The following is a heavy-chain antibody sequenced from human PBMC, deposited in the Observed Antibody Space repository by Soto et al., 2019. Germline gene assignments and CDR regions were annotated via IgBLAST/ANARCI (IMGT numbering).Heavy chain of an antibody. CDR2: IYYSGST. D-gene: IGHD3-22*01. CDR1: GGSISSQY. J-gene: IGHJ4*02. V-gene: IGHV4-59*11. CDR3: ARVKIGSGYPLEY. Sequence: PSETLSLTCTVSGGSISSQYWSWIRQSPGKGLEWVAYIYYSGSTSYNPSLKSRVTISVDTSKNQFSLRLSSVTAADTAVYYCARVKIGSGYPLEYWGQGTLVTVSS.